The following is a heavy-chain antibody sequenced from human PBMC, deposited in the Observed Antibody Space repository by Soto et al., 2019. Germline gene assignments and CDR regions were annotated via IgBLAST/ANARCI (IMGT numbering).Heavy chain of an antibody. CDR1: GFTFTSSA. CDR2: IVVGSGNT. D-gene: IGHD1-26*01. Sequence: EASVKVSCXASGFTFTSSAMQWVRQARGQRLEWIGWIVVGSGNTNYAQKFQERVTITRDMSTSTAYMELSSLRSEDTAVYYCAAGVALRGSYLSSYYGMDVWGQGTTVTVSS. J-gene: IGHJ6*02. V-gene: IGHV1-58*02. CDR3: AAGVALRGSYLSSYYGMDV.